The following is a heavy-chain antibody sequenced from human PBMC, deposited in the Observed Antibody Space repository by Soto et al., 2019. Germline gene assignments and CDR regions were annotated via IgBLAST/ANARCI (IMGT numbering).Heavy chain of an antibody. D-gene: IGHD3-22*01. V-gene: IGHV4-34*01. CDR3: ARGPHSSGYYFAFDI. Sequence: QVQLQQWGAGLLKPSEILSLTCAVYGGSFSGYYWSWIRQPPGKGLEWIGEINHSGSTNYNPSLKSRVTISVDTSKNQFSLKLSSVTAADTAVYYCARGPHSSGYYFAFDIWGQGTMVTVSS. CDR2: INHSGST. J-gene: IGHJ3*02. CDR1: GGSFSGYY.